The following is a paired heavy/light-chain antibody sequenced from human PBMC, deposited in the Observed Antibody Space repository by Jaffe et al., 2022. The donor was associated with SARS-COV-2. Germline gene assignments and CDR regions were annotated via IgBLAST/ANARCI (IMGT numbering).Heavy chain of an antibody. J-gene: IGHJ4*02. V-gene: IGHV3-23*01. Sequence: EVQLLESGGGSAQPGGSLRLSCVASGFTFSSYGMSWVRQAPGKGLEWVSAISGSGGRTYYADSVKGRFTISRDNSKNTVYLQLNSLTAEDTAVYFCAKGLGVEASAPDFWGQGTQVTVSS. CDR1: GFTFSSYG. D-gene: IGHD1-26*01. CDR3: AKGLGVEASAPDF. CDR2: ISGSGGRT.
Light chain of an antibody. J-gene: IGLJ2*01. Sequence: QAVVTQEPSLTVSPGGTVTLTCASSTGAVTSGHYPYWFQQKPGQAPRTLIHDINNRHSWTPARFSGSLLGGNAALTLSGAQPEDEADYYCSLFYSGVGVFGGGTKLTVL. CDR2: DIN. CDR1: TGAVTSGHY. CDR3: SLFYSGVGV. V-gene: IGLV7-46*01.